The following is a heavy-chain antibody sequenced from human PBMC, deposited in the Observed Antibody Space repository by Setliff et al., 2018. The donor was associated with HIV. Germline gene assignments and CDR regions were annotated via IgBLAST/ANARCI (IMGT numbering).Heavy chain of an antibody. CDR3: ARRGYNYGYFDY. CDR1: GGSISSHY. J-gene: IGHJ4*02. CDR2: IYYSGNT. V-gene: IGHV4-59*05. D-gene: IGHD5-18*01. Sequence: SETLSLTCAVSGGSISSHYWSWIRQPPGKGLEWIGSIYYSGNTYYNPSLKSRVTISVDTSKNQFSLKLSSVTAADTAVYYCARRGYNYGYFDYWGQGTLVTVSS.